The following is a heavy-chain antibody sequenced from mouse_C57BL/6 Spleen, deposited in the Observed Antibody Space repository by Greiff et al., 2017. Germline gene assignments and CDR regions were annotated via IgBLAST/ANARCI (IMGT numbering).Heavy chain of an antibody. J-gene: IGHJ4*01. CDR2: IWRGGST. Sequence: VQLQQSGPGLVQPSQSLSITCTVSGFSLTSYGVHWVRQSPGKGLEWLGVIWRGGSTDYNAAFMSRLSITKDNSKSQVFFKMNSLQADHTAIYYCAKKEGGYGDYAMDYWGQGTSVTVSS. D-gene: IGHD2-2*01. V-gene: IGHV2-5*01. CDR1: GFSLTSYG. CDR3: AKKEGGYGDYAMDY.